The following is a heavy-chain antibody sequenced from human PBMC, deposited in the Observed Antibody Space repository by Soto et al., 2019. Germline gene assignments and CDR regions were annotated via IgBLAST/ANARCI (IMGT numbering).Heavy chain of an antibody. CDR2: IIPIFGTA. Sequence: SVKVSCKASGGTFSSYAISWVLQAPGQGLEWMGGIIPIFGTANYAQKFQGRVTITADESTSTAYMELSSLRSEDTAVYYCARDAEGYYYDSSGYYTWFDPWGQGTLVTVSS. CDR1: GGTFSSYA. CDR3: ARDAEGYYYDSSGYYTWFDP. J-gene: IGHJ5*02. D-gene: IGHD3-22*01. V-gene: IGHV1-69*13.